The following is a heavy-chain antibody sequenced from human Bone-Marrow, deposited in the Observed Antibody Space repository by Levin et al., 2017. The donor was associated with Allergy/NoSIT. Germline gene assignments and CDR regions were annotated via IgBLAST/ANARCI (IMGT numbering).Heavy chain of an antibody. J-gene: IGHJ4*02. V-gene: IGHV3-7*01. CDR2: INQDGTEK. D-gene: IGHD4-17*01. Sequence: LSLTCAASGFTFSDYWMTWVRAAPGKGLEWVANINQDGTEKYYVDSVKGRFTISRDNAKKSLYLQLKSLRAEDTAVYYCTRGDNDYGDYDRGRNYYFDFWGLGTLVTVSS. CDR3: TRGDNDYGDYDRGRNYYFDF. CDR1: GFTFSDYW.